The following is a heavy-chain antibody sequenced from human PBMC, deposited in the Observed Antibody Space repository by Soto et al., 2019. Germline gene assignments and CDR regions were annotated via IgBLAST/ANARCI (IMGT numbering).Heavy chain of an antibody. D-gene: IGHD3-22*01. CDR2: IDWDDDK. CDR1: GFSLSTSGMC. CDR3: ARIRAVYYYDSSGYYRGGDYYYYGMDV. V-gene: IGHV2-70*01. Sequence: VSGPTLVNPTQTLTLTCTFSGFSLSTSGMCVSWIRQPPGKALEWLALIDWDDDKYYSTSLKTRLTISKDTSKNQVVLTMTNMDPVDTATYYWARIRAVYYYDSSGYYRGGDYYYYGMDVWGQGTTVTVSS. J-gene: IGHJ6*02.